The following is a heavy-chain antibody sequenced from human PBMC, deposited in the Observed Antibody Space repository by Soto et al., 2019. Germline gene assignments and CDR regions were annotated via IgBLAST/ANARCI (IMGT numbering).Heavy chain of an antibody. D-gene: IGHD5-12*01. CDR1: GYTFTSYY. Sequence: ASVKVSCKASGYTFTSYYMHWVRQAPGQGLEWMGIINPSGGSTSYAQKFQGRVTMTRDMSTSTVYMELSSLRSEDTAVYYCARALYSGYETGYYYYGMDVWGQGTTVTVSS. V-gene: IGHV1-46*01. CDR2: INPSGGST. J-gene: IGHJ6*02. CDR3: ARALYSGYETGYYYYGMDV.